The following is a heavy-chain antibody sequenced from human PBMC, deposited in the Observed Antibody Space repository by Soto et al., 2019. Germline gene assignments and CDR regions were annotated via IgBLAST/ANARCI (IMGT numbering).Heavy chain of an antibody. CDR1: GGSLGSYY. D-gene: IGHD6-13*01. CDR2: AFYTGSS. CDR3: ARVRGTAGKRYFDY. J-gene: IGHJ4*02. Sequence: SETLSLTCTVSGGSLGSYYWSWIRQPPGKGLEWIGYAFYTGSSNYNPSLKSRVTISVDSSKNQFSLKLDSVTPADTAVYYCARVRGTAGKRYFDYWGPGTLVTVSS. V-gene: IGHV4-59*01.